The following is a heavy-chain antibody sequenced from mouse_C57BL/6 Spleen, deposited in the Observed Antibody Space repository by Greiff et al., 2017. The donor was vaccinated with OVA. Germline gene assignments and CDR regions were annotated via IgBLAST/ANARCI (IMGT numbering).Heavy chain of an antibody. CDR3: ARGDYSNYYFDY. J-gene: IGHJ2*01. CDR2: LNPGSGGT. CDR1: GYAFTNYL. D-gene: IGHD2-5*01. V-gene: IGHV1-54*01. Sequence: VQLQQSGAELVRPGTSVKVSCKASGYAFTNYLIEWVKQRPGQGLEWIGVLNPGSGGTNYNEKFKGKATLTADKSSSPAYMQLSSLTSEDSAVYFCARGDYSNYYFDYWGQGTTLTVSS.